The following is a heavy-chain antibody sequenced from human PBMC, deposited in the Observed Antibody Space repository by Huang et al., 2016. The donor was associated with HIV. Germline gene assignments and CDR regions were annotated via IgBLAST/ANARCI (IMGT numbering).Heavy chain of an antibody. CDR3: AKGGDYGD. CDR1: GLPFGRYA. J-gene: IGHJ4*02. V-gene: IGHV3-23*01. Sequence: EVQLLESGGGLVQPGGSLGLSCAAPGLPFGRYAMSGGRQAPGKGLEWVSGIRGSGGSTYYADSVKGRFTISRDNSKNTLYLQMNSLRAEDTAVYYCAKGGDYGDWGQGTLVTVSS. CDR2: IRGSGGST. D-gene: IGHD4-17*01.